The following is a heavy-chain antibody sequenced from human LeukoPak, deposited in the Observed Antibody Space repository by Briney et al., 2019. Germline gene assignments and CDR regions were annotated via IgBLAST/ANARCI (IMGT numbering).Heavy chain of an antibody. Sequence: SETLSLTCTVSGGSISSGGYYWSWIRQHPGKGLEWIGYIYYSGSTYYNPSLKSRVTISVDMSKNQFSLKLSSVTAADTAVYYCATENSSSWYYFDYWGQGTLVTVSS. CDR3: ATENSSSWYYFDY. J-gene: IGHJ4*02. D-gene: IGHD6-13*01. CDR1: GGSISSGGYY. CDR2: IYYSGST. V-gene: IGHV4-31*03.